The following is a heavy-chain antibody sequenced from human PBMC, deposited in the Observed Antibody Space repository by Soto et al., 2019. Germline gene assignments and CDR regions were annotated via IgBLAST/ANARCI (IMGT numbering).Heavy chain of an antibody. Sequence: ASVKVSCKASGYTYISYSMHWVRQAPGQRLEWMGWINVGNGNTKYSQNLQGRVTIYQDTSVSTAYMELSSLTSEDTAMYYCARQCTAMAHWGQGTLVTVSS. D-gene: IGHD5-18*01. CDR2: INVGNGNT. CDR3: ARQCTAMAH. CDR1: GYTYISYS. V-gene: IGHV1-3*01. J-gene: IGHJ4*02.